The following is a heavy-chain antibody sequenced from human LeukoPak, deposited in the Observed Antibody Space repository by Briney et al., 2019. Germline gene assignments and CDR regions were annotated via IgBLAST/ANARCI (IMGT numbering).Heavy chain of an antibody. CDR3: AREGKIEGTYYYDSSGYYYFDY. V-gene: IGHV3-64*04. CDR2: ISTTGGST. Sequence: GGSLRLSCSASGFTFSSFGMNWVRQAPGKGLEYVSAISTTGGSTYYADSVKGRFTISRDNSKNTLYLQMNSLRAEDTAVYYCAREGKIEGTYYYDSSGYYYFDYWGQGTLVTVSS. CDR1: GFTFSSFG. D-gene: IGHD3-22*01. J-gene: IGHJ4*02.